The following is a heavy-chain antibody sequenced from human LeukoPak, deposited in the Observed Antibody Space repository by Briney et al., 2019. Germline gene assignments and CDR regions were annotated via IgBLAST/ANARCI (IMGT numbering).Heavy chain of an antibody. CDR3: AGVEEKQLVPSYHLYYFDY. D-gene: IGHD6-6*01. Sequence: GGSLRLSCAASGFTFSSYWMSWVRQAPGKGLEWVANIKQDGSEKYYVDSVKGRFTISRDNAKNSLYLQMNSLRAEDTAVYYCAGVEEKQLVPSYHLYYFDYWGQGTLVTVSS. V-gene: IGHV3-7*01. CDR1: GFTFSSYW. J-gene: IGHJ4*02. CDR2: IKQDGSEK.